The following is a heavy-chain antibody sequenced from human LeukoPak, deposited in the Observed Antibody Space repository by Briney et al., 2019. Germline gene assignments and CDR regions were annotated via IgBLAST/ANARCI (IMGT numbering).Heavy chain of an antibody. J-gene: IGHJ4*02. V-gene: IGHV3-48*01. D-gene: IGHD2-2*02. CDR1: GFTFSSYS. CDR3: ASNPYCSSTSCYTEGY. CDR2: ISSSSSSI. Sequence: PGGSLRLSCVASGFTFSSYSMNWVRQAPGKGLEWVSYISSSSSSIYYADSVKGRFTISRDNAKNSLYLQMNSLRPEDTAVYYCASNPYCSSTSCYTEGYWGQGTLVTVSS.